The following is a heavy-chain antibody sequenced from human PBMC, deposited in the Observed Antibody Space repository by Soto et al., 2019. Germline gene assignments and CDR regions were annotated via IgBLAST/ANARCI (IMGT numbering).Heavy chain of an antibody. CDR2: IFHSGST. D-gene: IGHD1-20*01. Sequence: SETLSLTCTVSGASISSSLYYWAWIRQHPGRGLEWIGYIFHSGSTSHNPSLTNRLSMSVDTSNNQFSLRLTSVTAADTAVYYCERTWYNRKSGRWSDPWGQGTLVTVSS. CDR3: ERTWYNRKSGRWSDP. CDR1: GASISSSLYY. V-gene: IGHV4-31*03. J-gene: IGHJ5*02.